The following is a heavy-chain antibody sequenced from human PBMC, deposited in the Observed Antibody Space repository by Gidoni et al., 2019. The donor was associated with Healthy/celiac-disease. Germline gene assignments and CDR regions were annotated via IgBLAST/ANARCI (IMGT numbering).Heavy chain of an antibody. V-gene: IGHV3-30-3*01. CDR1: GFTFSSYA. J-gene: IGHJ6*02. CDR3: ARDRGVVVFGMDV. CDR2: ISYDGSNK. D-gene: IGHD2-15*01. Sequence: QVQLVESGGGVVQLGRSLRPSCAASGFTFSSYAMHWVRQAPGKGLEWVAVISYDGSNKYYADSVKGRFTISRDNSKNTLYLQMNSLRAEDTAVYYCARDRGVVVFGMDVWGQGTTVTVSS.